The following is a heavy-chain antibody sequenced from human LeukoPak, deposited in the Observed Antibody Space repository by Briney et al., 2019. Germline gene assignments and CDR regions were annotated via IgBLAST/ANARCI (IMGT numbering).Heavy chain of an antibody. CDR1: GGSISSYY. J-gene: IGHJ4*02. CDR2: IYTSGST. Sequence: SETLSLTCTVSGGSISSYYWSWIRQPAGKGLEWIGRIYTSGSTNYNPSLKSRVTMSVDTSKNQFSLKLSSVTAADTAVYYCARILGYCSSTSCYHPGGVFDYWGQGTLVTVSS. D-gene: IGHD2-2*01. V-gene: IGHV4-4*07. CDR3: ARILGYCSSTSCYHPGGVFDY.